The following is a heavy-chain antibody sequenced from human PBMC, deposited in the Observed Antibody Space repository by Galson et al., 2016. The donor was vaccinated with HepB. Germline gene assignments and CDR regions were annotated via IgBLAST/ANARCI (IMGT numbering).Heavy chain of an antibody. D-gene: IGHD3-16*01. CDR3: AKDRETWAPYGMEV. CDR2: IWYDGRTE. V-gene: IGHV3-33*06. Sequence: SLRLSCAASGFSFSDYGMNWVRQAPGKGLEWVAVIWYDGRTEYYADSVKGRFAISRDNSGDTLYLYMNSLRVEDTAVYYCAKDRETWAPYGMEVWGQGTTVTVSS. J-gene: IGHJ6*02. CDR1: GFSFSDYG.